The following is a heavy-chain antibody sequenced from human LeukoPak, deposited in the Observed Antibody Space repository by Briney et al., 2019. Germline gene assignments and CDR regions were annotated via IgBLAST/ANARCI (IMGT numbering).Heavy chain of an antibody. Sequence: SVKVSCKASGGTFSSYAISWVRQAPGQGLEWMGGIIPIFGTANYAQKFQGRVTVTTDESTSTAYMELSSLRSEDTAVYYCARDDQQSWNVLNYWGQGTLVTVSS. CDR3: ARDDQQSWNVLNY. J-gene: IGHJ4*02. D-gene: IGHD1-1*01. CDR2: IIPIFGTA. CDR1: GGTFSSYA. V-gene: IGHV1-69*05.